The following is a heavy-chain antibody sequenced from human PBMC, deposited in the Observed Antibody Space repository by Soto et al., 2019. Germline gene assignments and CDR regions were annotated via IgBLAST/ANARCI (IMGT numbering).Heavy chain of an antibody. D-gene: IGHD6-19*01. CDR2: IYHSGAT. J-gene: IGHJ4*01. CDR3: ARHIAVSGTRGFDF. CDR1: GGSISTNW. V-gene: IGHV4-4*02. Sequence: QVQLQESGPGLMKPSGTLSLTCAVSGGSISTNWWSWVRQPPGKGLEWIGEIYHSGATNNNPSLKIRATMSGDKSQNLLSLNLTSVTAADTAVYYCARHIAVSGTRGFDFWGHGTLVTVSS.